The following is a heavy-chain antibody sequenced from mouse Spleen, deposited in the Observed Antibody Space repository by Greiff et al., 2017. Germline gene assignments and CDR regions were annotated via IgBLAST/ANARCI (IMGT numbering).Heavy chain of an antibody. CDR2: INPSSGYT. CDR1: GYTFTSYT. J-gene: IGHJ2*01. Sequence: VQLQQSGAELARPGASVKMSCKASGYTFTSYTMHWVKQRPGQGLEWIGYINPSSGYTKYNQKFKDKATLTADKSSSTAYMQLNSLTSEDSAVYCCEGGDGGDYWGQGTTLTVSS. D-gene: IGHD2-3*01. V-gene: IGHV1-4*01. CDR3: EGGDGGDY.